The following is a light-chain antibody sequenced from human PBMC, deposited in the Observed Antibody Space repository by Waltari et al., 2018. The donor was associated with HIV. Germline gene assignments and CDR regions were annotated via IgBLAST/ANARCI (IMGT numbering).Light chain of an antibody. J-gene: IGKJ2*03. CDR3: QHYVSSPYS. Sequence: EIVLTQSPGPLSLSPGERAILPCRASQNVDKNYLAWYQQKPGQAPRLLMYGASNRATGIPDRFSGSGSGTDFTLTISRLEPEDFAVYHCQHYVSSPYSFGQGTKLEI. CDR1: QNVDKNY. CDR2: GAS. V-gene: IGKV3-20*01.